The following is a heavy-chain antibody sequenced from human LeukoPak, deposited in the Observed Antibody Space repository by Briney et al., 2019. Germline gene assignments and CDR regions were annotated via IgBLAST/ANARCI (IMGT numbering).Heavy chain of an antibody. CDR3: ARGYKRTTVTTCHFDY. J-gene: IGHJ4*02. CDR2: ISYSGST. Sequence: SETLSLTCTVSGGSISSYYWSWIRQPPGKGLEWIGYISYSGSTNYNPALESRVTISGDTSKNQFSLKLSSVTAADTAMYYCARGYKRTTVTTCHFDYWGQGTLVTVSS. D-gene: IGHD4-17*01. V-gene: IGHV4-59*01. CDR1: GGSISSYY.